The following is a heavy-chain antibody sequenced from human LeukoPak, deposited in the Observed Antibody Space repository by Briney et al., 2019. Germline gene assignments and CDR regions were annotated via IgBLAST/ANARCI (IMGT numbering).Heavy chain of an antibody. CDR1: GYTFTSYG. J-gene: IGHJ5*02. V-gene: IGHV1-18*01. D-gene: IGHD4-17*01. Sequence: ASVKVSCKASGYTFTSYGISWVRQAPGQGLEWMGWISAYNGNTNYAQKLQGRVTMTTDTSTSTAYMELRSLRSDDTAVYYCAKLTTTVTMRWFAHWGQGTLVTVSS. CDR2: ISAYNGNT. CDR3: AKLTTTVTMRWFAH.